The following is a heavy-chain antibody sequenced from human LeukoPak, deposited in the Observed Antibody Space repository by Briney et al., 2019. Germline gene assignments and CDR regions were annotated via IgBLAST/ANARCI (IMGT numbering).Heavy chain of an antibody. CDR1: GYSFTSYW. J-gene: IGHJ4*02. V-gene: IGHV5-51*01. D-gene: IGHD5-18*01. CDR2: IYPGDSDT. Sequence: GESLKISCKGSGYSFTSYWIGWVRQMPGKGLERMGIIYPGDSDTRYSPSFQGQVTISAGKSISTAYLQWSSLKASDTAMYYCARGLDTAMAPRGYFDFWGQGTLVTVSS. CDR3: ARGLDTAMAPRGYFDF.